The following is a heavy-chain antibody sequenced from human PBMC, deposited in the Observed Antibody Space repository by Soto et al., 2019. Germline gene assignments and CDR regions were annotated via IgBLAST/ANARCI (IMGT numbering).Heavy chain of an antibody. Sequence: SVKVSCKASGYTFTGYYMHWVRQAPGQGLEWMGWINPNSGGTNYAQKFQGRVTMTRDTSISTAYMELSRLRSDDTAVYYCARVPLYGSGSYWVYWGQGTLVTVSS. CDR3: ARVPLYGSGSYWVY. CDR2: INPNSGGT. CDR1: GYTFTGYY. D-gene: IGHD3-10*01. J-gene: IGHJ4*02. V-gene: IGHV1-2*02.